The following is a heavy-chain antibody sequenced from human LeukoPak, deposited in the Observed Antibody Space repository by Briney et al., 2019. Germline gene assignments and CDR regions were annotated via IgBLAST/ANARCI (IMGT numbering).Heavy chain of an antibody. Sequence: GGSLRLSCAASGFTFSSYAMHWVRQAPGKGLEWVAVISYDGSNKYYADSVKGRFTISRDNSKNTLYLQMNSLRAEDTAVYYCARGTWRWRTVAREAKNSGSYPFSDYWGQGTLVTVSS. CDR1: GFTFSSYA. D-gene: IGHD1-26*01. CDR2: ISYDGSNK. V-gene: IGHV3-30-3*01. J-gene: IGHJ4*02. CDR3: ARGTWRWRTVAREAKNSGSYPFSDY.